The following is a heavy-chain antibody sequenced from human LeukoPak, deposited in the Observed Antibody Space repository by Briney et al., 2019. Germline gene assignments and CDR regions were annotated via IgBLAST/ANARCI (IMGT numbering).Heavy chain of an antibody. CDR1: GGSISSYY. J-gene: IGHJ3*02. CDR3: ARGGRYSYGFSSGAFDI. V-gene: IGHV4-59*01. CDR2: IYYSGST. Sequence: SETLSLTCTVSGGSISSYYWSWIRQPPGKGLEWMGYIYYSGSTNYNPSLKSRVTISVDTSKNQFSLKLSSVTAADTAVYYCARGGRYSYGFSSGAFDIWGQGTMVTVSS. D-gene: IGHD5-18*01.